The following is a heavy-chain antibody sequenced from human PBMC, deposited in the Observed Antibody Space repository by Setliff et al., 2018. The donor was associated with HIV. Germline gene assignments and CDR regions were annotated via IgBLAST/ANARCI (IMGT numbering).Heavy chain of an antibody. V-gene: IGHV4-4*09. CDR1: GGSISSFY. CDR2: XXXSGST. CDR3: AGGEXXXXYXXYYMGV. J-gene: IGHJ6*03. Sequence: SETLSLTCTVSGGSISSFYWSWIRQPPXXGLEWIGYXXXSGSTSYNPSLKXXVTISVDTXKTQFSLKLSSVTAADTAVYYCAGGEXXXXYXXYYMGVW. D-gene: IGHD3-10*01.